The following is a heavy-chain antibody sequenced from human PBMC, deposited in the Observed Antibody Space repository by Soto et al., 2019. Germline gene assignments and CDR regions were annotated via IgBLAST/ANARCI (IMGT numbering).Heavy chain of an antibody. CDR1: GFTFSSYT. J-gene: IGHJ4*02. Sequence: EVQLLESGGGLVQPGGSLRLSCAASGFTFSSYTMSWVRQGPGKGLEWVSGISSSGGSTVYADSVKGRFTISRDNFKNTLYLQMNSLRAEDTAVYYCAKGWGEYWGQGTPVTVYS. CDR3: AKGWGEY. V-gene: IGHV3-23*01. CDR2: ISSSGGST. D-gene: IGHD7-27*01.